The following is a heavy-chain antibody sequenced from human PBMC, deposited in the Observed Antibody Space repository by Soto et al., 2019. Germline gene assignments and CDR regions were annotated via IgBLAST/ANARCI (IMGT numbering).Heavy chain of an antibody. J-gene: IGHJ5*02. CDR1: GYTFTHYA. D-gene: IGHD3-22*01. CDR2: INTGNGNT. V-gene: IGHV1-3*04. Sequence: ASVKVSCKASGYTFTHYAMHWVRQAPGQRLEWMGWINTGNGNTKYSQKFQGRVTITTHTSTSTVYMELSSLRPEDTAVYYCARDITMRDYGEFDPWGQGTLVTVYS. CDR3: ARDITMRDYGEFDP.